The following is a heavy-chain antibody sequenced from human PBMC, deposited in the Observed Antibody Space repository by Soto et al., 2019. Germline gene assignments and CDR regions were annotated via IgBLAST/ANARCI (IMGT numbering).Heavy chain of an antibody. CDR2: IYYSGST. J-gene: IGHJ6*02. V-gene: IGHV4-59*01. CDR3: ATLREGRGPSYYYYGMDV. D-gene: IGHD1-26*01. CDR1: GGSISSYY. Sequence: SETLSLTCTVSGGSISSYYWSWIRQPPGKGLEWIGYIYYSGSTNYNPSLKSRVTISVDTSKNQFSLKLSSVTAADTAVYYCATLREGRGPSYYYYGMDVWGQGTTVTVSS.